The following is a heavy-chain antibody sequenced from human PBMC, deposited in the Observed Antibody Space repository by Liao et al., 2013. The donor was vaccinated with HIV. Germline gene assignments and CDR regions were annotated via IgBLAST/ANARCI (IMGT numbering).Heavy chain of an antibody. CDR1: GGSFSGYY. V-gene: IGHV4-34*01. J-gene: IGHJ2*01. Sequence: QVQLQQWGAGLLKPSETLSLTCAVYGGSFSGYYWSWIRQPPGKGLEWIGEINHSGSTNYNPSLKSRVTISVDTSKNQFSLKLSSVTAADTAVYYCARGHYDSAGGWYFDLWGRGTLVTVSS. CDR3: ARGHYDSAGGWYFDL. CDR2: INHSGST. D-gene: IGHD3-22*01.